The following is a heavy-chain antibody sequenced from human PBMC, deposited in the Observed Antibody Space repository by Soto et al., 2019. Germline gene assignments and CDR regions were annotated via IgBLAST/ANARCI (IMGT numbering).Heavy chain of an antibody. Sequence: ASVKVSCKASGYTFTSYYMHWVRQAPGQGLEWMGIINPSGGSTSYAQKFQGRVTMTRDTSTSTVYMELSSLRSEDTAVYYCGRDLDVAAAGYYYGMDVWGQGTTVTVSS. D-gene: IGHD6-13*01. V-gene: IGHV1-46*01. CDR3: GRDLDVAAAGYYYGMDV. J-gene: IGHJ6*02. CDR2: INPSGGST. CDR1: GYTFTSYY.